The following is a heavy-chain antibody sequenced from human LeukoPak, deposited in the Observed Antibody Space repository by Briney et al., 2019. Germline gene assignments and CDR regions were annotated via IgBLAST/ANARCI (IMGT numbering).Heavy chain of an antibody. Sequence: PSGTLSLTCAVSGGSISSSNWWSWVRRPPGKGLEGIGEIYHSASTNYNPSLKSRVTRSGDTSKNQFSLRLSSVTAADTAVYYCARGGRGFGELLRNFDYWGQGTLVTVSS. CDR3: ARGGRGFGELLRNFDY. D-gene: IGHD3-10*01. J-gene: IGHJ4*02. V-gene: IGHV4-4*02. CDR1: GGSISSSNW. CDR2: IYHSAST.